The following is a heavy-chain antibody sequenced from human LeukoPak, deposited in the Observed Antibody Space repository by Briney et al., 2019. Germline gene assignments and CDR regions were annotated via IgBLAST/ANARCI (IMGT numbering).Heavy chain of an antibody. V-gene: IGHV3-7*01. CDR1: GFTFSNYW. D-gene: IGHD2/OR15-2a*01. CDR3: ARGEFGDYYYFYMDV. CDR2: IKQDGSEK. J-gene: IGHJ6*03. Sequence: GGSLRLSCAASGFTFSNYWMNWVRQAPGKGLEWVANIKQDGSEKYYVDSVKGRFTISRDNAKNSLYLQMNSLRAEDTATYYCARGEFGDYYYFYMDVWGKGTTVTVSS.